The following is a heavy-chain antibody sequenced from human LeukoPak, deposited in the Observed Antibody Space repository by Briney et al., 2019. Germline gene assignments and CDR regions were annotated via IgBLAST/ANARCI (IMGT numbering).Heavy chain of an antibody. V-gene: IGHV3-48*02. J-gene: IGHJ4*02. CDR3: ASVVGATLGYYFDY. CDR2: ISSSSSTI. CDR1: GFSFSSYS. Sequence: GGSLRLSCAASGFSFSSYSMNWVRQAPGKGLEWVSYISSSSSTIYYADSVKGRFTISRDTAKNSLYLQMNSLRDDDTAVYYCASVVGATLGYYFDYWGQGTLVTVSS. D-gene: IGHD1-26*01.